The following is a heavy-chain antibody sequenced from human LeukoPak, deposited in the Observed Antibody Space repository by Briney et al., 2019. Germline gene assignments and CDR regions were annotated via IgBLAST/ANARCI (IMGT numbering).Heavy chain of an antibody. CDR3: AKDLALYTGPYTGSYYSPIGY. D-gene: IGHD1-26*01. CDR1: GFIFSNYA. Sequence: PGGSLRLSCAASGFIFSNYAMSWVRQAPGKGLEWVSSIGGSGDNTYYADSVRGRLTISRDNSKNTLYLQIYNLRAEDAAIYYCAKDLALYTGPYTGSYYSPIGYWGQGTLVTVSS. V-gene: IGHV3-23*01. J-gene: IGHJ4*02. CDR2: IGGSGDNT.